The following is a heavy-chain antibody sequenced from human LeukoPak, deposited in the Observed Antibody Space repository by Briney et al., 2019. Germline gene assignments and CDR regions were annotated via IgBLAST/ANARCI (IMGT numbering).Heavy chain of an antibody. CDR2: ISGSGGST. CDR3: AEDPSLGYDFWSGYYGYFDY. Sequence: GGSLRLSCAASGFTFSSYAMSWVRQAPGKGLEWVSAISGSGGSTYYADSVKGRFTISRDNSKNTLYLQMNSLRAEDTAVYYCAEDPSLGYDFWSGYYGYFDYWGQGTLVTVSS. CDR1: GFTFSSYA. J-gene: IGHJ4*02. D-gene: IGHD3-3*01. V-gene: IGHV3-23*01.